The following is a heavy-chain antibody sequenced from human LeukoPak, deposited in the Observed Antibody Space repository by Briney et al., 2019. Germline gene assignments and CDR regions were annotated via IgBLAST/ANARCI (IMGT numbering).Heavy chain of an antibody. CDR3: ARDKGTSYLSSFDY. V-gene: IGHV4-34*01. CDR1: GGSFSSYY. J-gene: IGHJ4*02. CDR2: INQSGST. Sequence: PSETLSLTCAAYGGSFSSYYWSWIRQPPGKGLEWIGEINQSGSTNYNPSLKSRVSISVDSSKNQFSLRLSSVTAADTAVYYCARDKGTSYLSSFDYWGQGTLVTVSS. D-gene: IGHD6-6*01.